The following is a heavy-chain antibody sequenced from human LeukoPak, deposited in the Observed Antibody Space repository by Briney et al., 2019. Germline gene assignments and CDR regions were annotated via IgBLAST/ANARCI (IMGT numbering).Heavy chain of an antibody. V-gene: IGHV4-34*01. D-gene: IGHD3-22*01. J-gene: IGHJ4*02. CDR1: GGSFSGYY. CDR2: INHSGST. Sequence: SETLSLTCAVYGGSFSGYYWSWIRQPPGKGVEWIGEINHSGSTNYNPSLKSRVTISVDTSKNQFSLKLSSVTAADTAVYYCARVGRFITMIVVVTKGYFDYWGQGTLVTVSS. CDR3: ARVGRFITMIVVVTKGYFDY.